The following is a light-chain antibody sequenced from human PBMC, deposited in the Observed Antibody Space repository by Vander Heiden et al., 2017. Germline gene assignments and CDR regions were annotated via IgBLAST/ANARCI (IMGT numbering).Light chain of an antibody. CDR3: QQHNSYPPHT. CDR1: QGISSY. V-gene: IGKV1-9*01. CDR2: AAS. J-gene: IGKJ5*01. Sequence: IQLTQRPSSLSASVGDRVTSTCRASQGISSYLAWYQQKPGKAPKLLIYAASTWQSGVPSRFSGSGYGTDFTLTISSRQQEDFAPYYCQQHNSYPPHTFGQGTQMEIK.